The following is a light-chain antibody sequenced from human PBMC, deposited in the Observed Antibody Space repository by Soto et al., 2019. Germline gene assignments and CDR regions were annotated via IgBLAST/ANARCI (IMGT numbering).Light chain of an antibody. CDR3: QTWGTGVRV. CDR2: LNSDGSH. Sequence: QLVLTQSPSASASLGASVKFTCTLSSGHSRYAIAWHQQQPGKGPRFLMKLNSDGSHNKGDGIPDRFSGSSSGAERYLTISSLQSEDEADYYCQTWGTGVRVFGGGTKLTVL. CDR1: SGHSRYA. V-gene: IGLV4-69*01. J-gene: IGLJ2*01.